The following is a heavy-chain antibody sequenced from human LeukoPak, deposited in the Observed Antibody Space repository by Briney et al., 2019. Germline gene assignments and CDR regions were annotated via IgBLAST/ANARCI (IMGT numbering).Heavy chain of an antibody. J-gene: IGHJ4*02. CDR3: ARWTTTYLDY. V-gene: IGHV1-46*01. D-gene: IGHD3/OR15-3a*01. CDR2: VNPSGDST. Sequence: ASVKVSCKASGYTFTFNNYYMQWVRQAPGQGLEWMGIVNPSGDSTNYAQKFQGRVTMTRDTSTSTVYMELSSLRSEDTAVYYCARWTTTYLDYWGQGTLVTVSS. CDR1: GYTFTFNNYY.